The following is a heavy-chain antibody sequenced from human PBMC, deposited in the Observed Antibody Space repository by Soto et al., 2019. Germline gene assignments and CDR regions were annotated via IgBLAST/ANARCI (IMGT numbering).Heavy chain of an antibody. V-gene: IGHV1-18*01. J-gene: IGHJ4*02. CDR1: GYTFTSYG. D-gene: IGHD6-13*01. Sequence: ASVKVSCKASGYTFTSYGISWVRQAPGQGLEWMGWISAYNGNTINAQKCQGRVTMTTDTSTSTAYMELGSLRSDDTAVYYCATAIAAADIDYWGQGTLVTVSS. CDR2: ISAYNGNT. CDR3: ATAIAAADIDY.